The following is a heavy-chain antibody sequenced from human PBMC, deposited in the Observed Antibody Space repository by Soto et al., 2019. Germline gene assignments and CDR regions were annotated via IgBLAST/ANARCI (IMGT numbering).Heavy chain of an antibody. J-gene: IGHJ4*02. CDR3: ARVRGKPNDFWSDYPSPFFDY. CDR1: GYTFTSYG. V-gene: IGHV1-18*01. Sequence: VASVKVSCKASGYTFTSYGISWVLQAPGQGLEWMGWISAYNGNTNYAQKLQGRVTMTTDTSTSTAYMELRSLRSDDTAVYYCARVRGKPNDFWSDYPSPFFDYWGQGTLVTVSS. D-gene: IGHD3-3*01. CDR2: ISAYNGNT.